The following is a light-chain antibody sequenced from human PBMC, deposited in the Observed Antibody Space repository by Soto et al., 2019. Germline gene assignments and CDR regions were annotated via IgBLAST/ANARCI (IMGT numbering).Light chain of an antibody. CDR3: SSYTSSSTLEV. V-gene: IGLV2-14*01. Sequence: QSALTQPASVSGSSGQSITISCTGTSSDVGGYNYVSWYQQHPGKAPKLMIYEVSNRPSGVSNRFSGSKSGNTASLTISGLQAEDEADYYCSSYTSSSTLEVFGTGTKVTVL. J-gene: IGLJ1*01. CDR2: EVS. CDR1: SSDVGGYNY.